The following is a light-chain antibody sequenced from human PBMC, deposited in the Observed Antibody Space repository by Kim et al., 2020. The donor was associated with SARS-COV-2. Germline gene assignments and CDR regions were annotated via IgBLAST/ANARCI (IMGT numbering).Light chain of an antibody. CDR2: RSS. Sequence: EIVMTQSPATLSVSPGERATLSCRASQSIGSNLAWYQQKPGQAPRLLISRSSTRATGFPARFSGSGSGAEFTLTIESLQSEDVAVYYCQQYNNWPITFGQGTRLEIK. CDR3: QQYNNWPIT. CDR1: QSIGSN. V-gene: IGKV3-15*01. J-gene: IGKJ5*01.